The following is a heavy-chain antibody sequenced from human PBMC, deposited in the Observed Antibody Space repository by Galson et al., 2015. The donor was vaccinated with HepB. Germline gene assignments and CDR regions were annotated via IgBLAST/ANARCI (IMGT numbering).Heavy chain of an antibody. CDR2: INPSGGST. V-gene: IGHV1-46*01. Sequence: SVKVSCKASGYTFTSYYMHWVRQAPGQGLEWMGIINPSGGSTSYAQKFQGRVTMTRDTSTSTVYMELSSLRSEDTAVYYCASWGSSSYYERDAFEIWGQGTMVPVSS. D-gene: IGHD3-22*01. CDR3: ASWGSSSYYERDAFEI. J-gene: IGHJ3*02. CDR1: GYTFTSYY.